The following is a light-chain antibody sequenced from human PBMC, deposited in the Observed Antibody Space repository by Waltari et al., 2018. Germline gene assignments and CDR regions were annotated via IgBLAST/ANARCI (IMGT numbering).Light chain of an antibody. CDR1: SPNIGSNT. Sequence: QSVLTQSPSASGTPGQRVTISCSGSSPNIGSNTVKWYKQVPGTAPKLLISTNNQRPSGVPDRFSGSKSGTSASLAISGLQSEDEADYFCAAWDDSLNGWVFGGGTKLSVL. V-gene: IGLV1-44*01. CDR3: AAWDDSLNGWV. J-gene: IGLJ3*02. CDR2: TNN.